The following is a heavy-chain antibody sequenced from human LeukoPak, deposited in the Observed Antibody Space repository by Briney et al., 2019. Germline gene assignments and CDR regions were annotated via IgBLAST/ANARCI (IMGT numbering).Heavy chain of an antibody. D-gene: IGHD6-6*01. CDR1: GFTFSSYA. CDR2: ISGSGGST. J-gene: IGHJ4*02. V-gene: IGHV3-23*01. CDR3: AKSTTEYSSSSVSSSPYYFDY. Sequence: GGSLRLSCAASGFTFSSYAMSWVRRAPGKGLEWVSAISGSGGSTYYADSVKGRFTISRDNSKNTLYLQMNSLRAEDTAVYYCAKSTTEYSSSSVSSSPYYFDYWGQGTLVTVSS.